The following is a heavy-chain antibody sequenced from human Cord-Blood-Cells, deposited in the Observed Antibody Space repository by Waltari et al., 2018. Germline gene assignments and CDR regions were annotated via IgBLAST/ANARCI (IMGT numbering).Heavy chain of an antibody. CDR3: ARDGGVRFLPRADAFDI. Sequence: QVQLVQSGAEVKKPGASVKVSCKASGYTFTSYYMHWVRQAPGQGLEWMGIINPSGGSTSYAQKFQGRVTMTRDTSTSTVYMELSSLRSEDTAVYYCARDGGVRFLPRADAFDIWGQGTMVTVSS. CDR2: INPSGGST. D-gene: IGHD3-16*01. V-gene: IGHV1-46*01. CDR1: GYTFTSYY. J-gene: IGHJ3*02.